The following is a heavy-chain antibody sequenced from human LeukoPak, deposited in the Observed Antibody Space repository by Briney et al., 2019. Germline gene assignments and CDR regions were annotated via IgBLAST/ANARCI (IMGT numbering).Heavy chain of an antibody. Sequence: ASVKVSCKASGYTFTSYDISWVRQAPGQGLEWMGGIIPIFGTANYAQKFQGRVTITADESTSTAYMELSSLRSEDTAVYYCARDPDYYYDSSVAGAYYGMDVWGQGTTVTVSS. CDR1: GYTFTSYD. V-gene: IGHV1-69*13. J-gene: IGHJ6*02. D-gene: IGHD3-22*01. CDR2: IIPIFGTA. CDR3: ARDPDYYYDSSVAGAYYGMDV.